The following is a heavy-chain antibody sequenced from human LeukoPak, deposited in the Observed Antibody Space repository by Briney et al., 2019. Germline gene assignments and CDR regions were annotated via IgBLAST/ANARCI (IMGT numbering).Heavy chain of an antibody. V-gene: IGHV4-59*08. CDR1: GGSISSYH. D-gene: IGHD1-26*01. Sequence: SATLLLTCTVTGGSISSYHWSWLRQPPGKGLEWIGYIYYSGSTNYNPSLKSRVTISVDTSKNQFSLKLSAVAAGDTAVYYCARRLGDWGQGTLVTVSS. J-gene: IGHJ4*02. CDR3: ARRLGD. CDR2: IYYSGST.